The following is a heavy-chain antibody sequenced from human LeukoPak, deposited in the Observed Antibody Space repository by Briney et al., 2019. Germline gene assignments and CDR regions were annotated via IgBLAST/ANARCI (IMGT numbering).Heavy chain of an antibody. D-gene: IGHD2-2*01. CDR1: GYTFTGYY. CDR2: IIPIFGTA. CDR3: ARGQVVLAEFDY. V-gene: IGHV1-69*13. J-gene: IGHJ4*02. Sequence: ASVKVSCKASGYTFTGYYMHWVRQAPGQGLEWMGGIIPIFGTANYAQKFQGRVTITADESTSTAYMELSSLRSEDTAVYYCARGQVVLAEFDYWGQGTLVTVSS.